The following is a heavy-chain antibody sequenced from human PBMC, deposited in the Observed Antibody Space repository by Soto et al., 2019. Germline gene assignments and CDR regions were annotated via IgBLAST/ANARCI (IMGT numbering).Heavy chain of an antibody. V-gene: IGHV3-11*01. D-gene: IGHD3-10*01. Sequence: QVQLVESGGGLVKPGGSLRLSCAASGFTFSDYYMSWIRQAPGKGLEWVSYISSRGSTIYYADSVKGRFTISRDNAKNSLYRQMSSLRAEETAVYYCARDPRGPIWFWPPRSFDYWGQGTLVTVSS. CDR3: ARDPRGPIWFWPPRSFDY. J-gene: IGHJ4*02. CDR1: GFTFSDYY. CDR2: ISSRGSTI.